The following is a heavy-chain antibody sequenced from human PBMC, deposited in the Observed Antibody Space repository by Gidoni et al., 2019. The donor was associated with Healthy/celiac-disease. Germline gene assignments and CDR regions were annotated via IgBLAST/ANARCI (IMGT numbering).Heavy chain of an antibody. CDR3: ARVGGYYYDSSGYDY. J-gene: IGHJ4*02. V-gene: IGHV4-38-2*01. Sequence: QVQLQESGPGLVKPSETLSLTCAVSGYSISSGYYWGWIRQPPGKGLEWIGSIYHSGSTYYNPSLKSRVTISVDTSKNQFSLKLSSVTAADTAVYYCARVGGYYYDSSGYDYWGQGTLVTVSS. CDR2: IYHSGST. D-gene: IGHD3-22*01. CDR1: GYSISSGYY.